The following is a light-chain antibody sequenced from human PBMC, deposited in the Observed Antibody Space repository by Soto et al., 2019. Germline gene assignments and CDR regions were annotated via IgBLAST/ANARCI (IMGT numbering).Light chain of an antibody. J-gene: IGLJ2*01. CDR2: DVS. Sequence: QSALTQPASVSGSPGQSITISCTGTSSDVGGYNYVSWYQQHPGKAPKLMIYDVSNRPSGVSNRFSGSKSGNTASLTISGLQAEDAADYYCSSYSSSSTLVLGGGTKLTVL. V-gene: IGLV2-14*01. CDR1: SSDVGGYNY. CDR3: SSYSSSSTLV.